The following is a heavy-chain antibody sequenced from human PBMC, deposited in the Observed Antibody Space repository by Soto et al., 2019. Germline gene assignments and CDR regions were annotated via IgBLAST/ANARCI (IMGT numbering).Heavy chain of an antibody. Sequence: GGSLRLSCAASGFTFSSYSMNWVRQAPGKGLEWVSSISSSSSYIYYADSVKGRFTISRDNAKNSLYLQMNSLRAEDTAVYYCAREDGYDSSGYLHPVQHWGQGTLVTVSS. CDR1: GFTFSSYS. CDR2: ISSSSSYI. D-gene: IGHD3-22*01. V-gene: IGHV3-21*01. J-gene: IGHJ1*01. CDR3: AREDGYDSSGYLHPVQH.